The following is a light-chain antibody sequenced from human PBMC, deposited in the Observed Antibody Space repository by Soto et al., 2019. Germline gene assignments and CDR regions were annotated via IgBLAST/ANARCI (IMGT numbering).Light chain of an antibody. Sequence: IVLTQSPDTLSLSPGERVTLSCKASQSVRNNYLAWYQQKPGQAPRLLIYETYRRATGIPDRFSGSGSGIDFTLTISRLEPEDFEVYLCQRYNNWPLTLGGGTKADIK. J-gene: IGKJ4*01. V-gene: IGKV3D-20*02. CDR2: ETY. CDR3: QRYNNWPLT. CDR1: QSVRNNY.